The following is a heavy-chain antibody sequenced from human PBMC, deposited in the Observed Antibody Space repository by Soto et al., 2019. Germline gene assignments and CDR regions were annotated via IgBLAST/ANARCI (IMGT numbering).Heavy chain of an antibody. CDR1: LFIFSSYW. Sequence: GGSLRLSRSASLFIFSSYWMHWVRQAPGKGLVWVSRINSDGRSTSYADSVKGRFTISRDNAKNTLYLQMNSLRAEDTAVYYCTRVNFGSGWREDYYYGMDFWGQGTTVTVSS. CDR3: TRVNFGSGWREDYYYGMDF. CDR2: INSDGRST. J-gene: IGHJ6*02. D-gene: IGHD6-19*01. V-gene: IGHV3-74*01.